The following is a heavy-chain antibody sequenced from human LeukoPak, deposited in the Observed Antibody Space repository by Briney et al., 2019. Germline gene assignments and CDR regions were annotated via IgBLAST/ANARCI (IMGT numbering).Heavy chain of an antibody. V-gene: IGHV3-23*01. CDR2: LSPSGASI. J-gene: IGHJ4*02. Sequence: GGSLRLSCAASGFTFGTYAMSWVRQAPGRGLEWVSSLSPSGASIYYADSVKGRFSISRDNSKNTLYLQMNNLRAEDTALYYCAAGPYGGNTPFDYWGQGTLVTISS. D-gene: IGHD4-23*01. CDR1: GFTFGTYA. CDR3: AAGPYGGNTPFDY.